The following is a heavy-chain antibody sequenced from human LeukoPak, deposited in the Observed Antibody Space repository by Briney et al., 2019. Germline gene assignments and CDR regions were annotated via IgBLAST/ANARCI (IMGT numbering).Heavy chain of an antibody. CDR1: GFTFSGYW. D-gene: IGHD3-3*01. V-gene: IGHV3-74*01. CDR2: IKNDGSST. Sequence: GGSLRLSCAPSGFTFSGYWMQWVRQAPGKGLVWVSRIKNDGSSTTYADSVKGRFTICRDHARNTLYLQMNSLRAEDTAVYYCAKSACFDSWGQGNLVTLSP. J-gene: IGHJ5*01. CDR3: AKSACFDS.